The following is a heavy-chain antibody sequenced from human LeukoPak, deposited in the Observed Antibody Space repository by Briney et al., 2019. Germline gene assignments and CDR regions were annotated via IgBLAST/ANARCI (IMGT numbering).Heavy chain of an antibody. D-gene: IGHD3-10*01. CDR1: GFTFSGSA. Sequence: GGSLRLSCAASGFTFSGSAMHWVRQASGKGLEWVGRIRSKANTYATTYAASVKGRFTISRDDSKNTAYLQMNSLKTEDTAVYYCARDPERYYYGSGSFYYFDYWGQGTLVTVSS. J-gene: IGHJ4*02. V-gene: IGHV3-73*01. CDR3: ARDPERYYYGSGSFYYFDY. CDR2: IRSKANTYAT.